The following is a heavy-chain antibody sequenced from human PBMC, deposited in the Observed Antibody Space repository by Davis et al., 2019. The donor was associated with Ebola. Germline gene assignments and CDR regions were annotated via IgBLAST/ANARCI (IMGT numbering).Heavy chain of an antibody. J-gene: IGHJ4*02. D-gene: IGHD5-12*01. CDR2: INAGNGNT. CDR3: ARGGGYSGYEMGY. V-gene: IGHV1-3*01. Sequence: AASVKVSCKASGYTFTSYAMHWVRQAPGQRLEWMGWINAGNGNTKYSQKFQGRVTITRDTSASTAYMELSSLRSKDTAVYYCARGGGYSGYEMGYWGQGTLVTVSS. CDR1: GYTFTSYA.